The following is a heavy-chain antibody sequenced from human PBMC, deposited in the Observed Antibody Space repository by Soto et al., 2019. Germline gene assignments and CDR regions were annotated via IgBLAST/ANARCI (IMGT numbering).Heavy chain of an antibody. D-gene: IGHD3-16*02. Sequence: GESLKISCKGSGYSFTSYWIGWVRQMPGKGLEWMGIIYPGDSDTRYSPSFQGQVTISADKSISTAYLQWSSLKASDTAMYYCARVPFGDDGGVIALFDYWGQGTLVTVSS. J-gene: IGHJ4*02. CDR1: GYSFTSYW. CDR3: ARVPFGDDGGVIALFDY. CDR2: IYPGDSDT. V-gene: IGHV5-51*01.